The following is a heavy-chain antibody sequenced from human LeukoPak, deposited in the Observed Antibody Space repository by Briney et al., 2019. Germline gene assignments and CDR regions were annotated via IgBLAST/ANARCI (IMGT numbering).Heavy chain of an antibody. V-gene: IGHV3-33*01. CDR2: IWYDGSNK. J-gene: IGHJ4*02. D-gene: IGHD2-2*01. Sequence: GGSLRLSCAASGFTFSSYGMHWVRQAPGKGLEWVAVIWYDGSNKYYADSVKGRFTISRDNSKNTLYLQMNSLRAEDTAVYYCAAALVPAATVDYWGQGTLVTVSS. CDR3: AAALVPAATVDY. CDR1: GFTFSSYG.